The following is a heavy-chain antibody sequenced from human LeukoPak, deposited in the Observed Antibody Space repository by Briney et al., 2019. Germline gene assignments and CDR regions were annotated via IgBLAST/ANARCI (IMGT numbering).Heavy chain of an antibody. CDR3: ARLPAYCSSTSCYYDY. CDR1: GFTFSIYA. D-gene: IGHD2-2*01. Sequence: GGSLRLSCAASGFTFSIYAINWVRQAPGKGLEWVSYISSASGSIYYADSVKGRFTISRDNAKNSLFLQMNSPRAEDTAVYYCARLPAYCSSTSCYYDYWGQGTLVTVSS. J-gene: IGHJ4*02. V-gene: IGHV3-48*04. CDR2: ISSASGSI.